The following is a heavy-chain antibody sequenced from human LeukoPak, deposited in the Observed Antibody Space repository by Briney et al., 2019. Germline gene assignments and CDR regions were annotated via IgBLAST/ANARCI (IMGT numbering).Heavy chain of an antibody. V-gene: IGHV4-34*01. CDR3: ARGISSSWQFDY. CDR2: INHSGST. CDR1: GGSFSGYY. J-gene: IGHJ4*02. D-gene: IGHD6-13*01. Sequence: SETLSLTCAVYGGSFSGYYWSWIRQPPGKGLEWIGEINHSGSTNYNPSLKSRVTISVDTSKNQFSLKLSSVTAVDTAVYYCARGISSSWQFDYWGQGTLVTVSS.